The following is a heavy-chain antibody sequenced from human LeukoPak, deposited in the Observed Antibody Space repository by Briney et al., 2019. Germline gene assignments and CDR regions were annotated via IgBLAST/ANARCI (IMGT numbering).Heavy chain of an antibody. D-gene: IGHD6-13*01. V-gene: IGHV3-30*02. Sequence: GGSLRLSCAASGFTFSSYGMHWVRQAPGKGLEWVAFIRYDGSNKYYADSVKGRFTISRDNSKNTLYLQMNSLRAEDTAVYYCAKDWSRGIAAAGFDYWGQGTLVTVSS. J-gene: IGHJ4*02. CDR2: IRYDGSNK. CDR3: AKDWSRGIAAAGFDY. CDR1: GFTFSSYG.